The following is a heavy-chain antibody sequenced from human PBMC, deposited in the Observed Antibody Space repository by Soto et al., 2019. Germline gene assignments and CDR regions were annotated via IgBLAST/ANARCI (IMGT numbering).Heavy chain of an antibody. CDR2: ISYDGSNK. CDR1: GFTFSSYA. CDR3: ARDLQYYYDSSGYYDY. V-gene: IGHV3-30-3*01. J-gene: IGHJ4*02. D-gene: IGHD3-22*01. Sequence: GGSLRLSCAASGFTFSSYAMHWVRQAPGKGLEWVAVISYDGSNKYYADSVKGRFTISRDNSKNTLYLQMNSLRAEDTAVYYCARDLQYYYDSSGYYDYWGQGTLVTVS.